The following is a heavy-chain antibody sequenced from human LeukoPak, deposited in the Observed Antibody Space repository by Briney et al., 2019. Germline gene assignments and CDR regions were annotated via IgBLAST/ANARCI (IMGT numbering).Heavy chain of an antibody. CDR2: IGKGGDT. CDR1: GFTFSRYD. CDR3: LRGAEGFDP. Sequence: PGGSLRLSCAASGFTFSRYDMHWVRQATGKGLEWVSGIGKGGDTHYGGAVKGRFTISRENAKNSLYLQMNSLRVGDTAVYYCLRGAEGFDPWGQGTLVTVSS. J-gene: IGHJ5*02. D-gene: IGHD1-14*01. V-gene: IGHV3-13*04.